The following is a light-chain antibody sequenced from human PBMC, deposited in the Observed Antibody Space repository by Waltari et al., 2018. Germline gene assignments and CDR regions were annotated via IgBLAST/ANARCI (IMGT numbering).Light chain of an antibody. Sequence: DFQMTQSPSTLSASVGDRVTITCRASQSINNWLAWFQLKPGKAPKLLIYKASNLESGVPSRFSGSASGTEFTLTISSLQPDDFASYYCQHFYGNPWTFGQGTKVEI. CDR1: QSINNW. V-gene: IGKV1-5*03. CDR3: QHFYGNPWT. J-gene: IGKJ1*01. CDR2: KAS.